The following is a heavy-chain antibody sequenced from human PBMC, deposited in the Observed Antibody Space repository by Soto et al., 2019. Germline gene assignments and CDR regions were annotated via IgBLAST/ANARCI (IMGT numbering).Heavy chain of an antibody. CDR2: INPHGGST. V-gene: IGHV1-46*01. J-gene: IGHJ5*02. Sequence: ASVKVSCKAPGDTFTSYYLNWVRQAPGQGLEWMGVINPHGGSTKYAQKFQGRITMTRDTSRSTVYMELSSRRSDDTAIYYCARSSGGNFGIIIEGSNWFDPWGQGTLVTV. CDR1: GDTFTSYY. CDR3: ARSSGGNFGIIIEGSNWFDP. D-gene: IGHD3-3*01.